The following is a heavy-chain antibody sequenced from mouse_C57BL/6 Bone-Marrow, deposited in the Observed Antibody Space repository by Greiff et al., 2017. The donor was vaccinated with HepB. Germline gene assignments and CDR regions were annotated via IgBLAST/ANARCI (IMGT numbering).Heavy chain of an antibody. CDR3: ARVPGYYGSSYGWYFDV. J-gene: IGHJ1*03. CDR2: IWSGGST. Sequence: VQLQQSGPGLVQPSQRLSITCTVSGFSLTSYGVHWVRQSPGKGLEWLGVIWSGGSTDYNAAFISRLSISKDNSKSQVFFKMNSLQADDTAIYYCARVPGYYGSSYGWYFDVWGTGTTVTVSS. CDR1: GFSLTSYG. V-gene: IGHV2-2*01. D-gene: IGHD1-1*01.